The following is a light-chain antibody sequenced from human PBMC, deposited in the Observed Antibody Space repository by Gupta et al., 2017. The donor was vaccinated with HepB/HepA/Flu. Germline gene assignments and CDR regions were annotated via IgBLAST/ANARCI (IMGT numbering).Light chain of an antibody. Sequence: ILLTQSPATLSVSPGERATLSCRARQSVRSNLAWYQQTPGQAPRLLIYGASTRATGIPARFSGSGSGTEFTLTISSLQSEDFAVYYCQQYNSWPPITFGQGTRLEIK. CDR1: QSVRSN. J-gene: IGKJ5*01. CDR2: GAS. V-gene: IGKV3-15*01. CDR3: QQYNSWPPIT.